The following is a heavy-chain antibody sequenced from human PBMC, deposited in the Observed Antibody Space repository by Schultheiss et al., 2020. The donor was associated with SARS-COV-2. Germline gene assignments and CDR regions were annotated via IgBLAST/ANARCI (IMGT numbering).Heavy chain of an antibody. CDR3: TRDNRLLGVDQYYMDV. CDR1: GFTVSSNY. CDR2: IYSGGST. D-gene: IGHD3-3*01. Sequence: GGSLRLSCAASGFTVSSNYMSWVRQAPGKGLEWVSVIYSGGSTYYADSVKGRFTISRDISKNTLFLQMNSLRAGDTAVYYCTRDNRLLGVDQYYMDVWGKGTTVTVSS. J-gene: IGHJ6*03. V-gene: IGHV3-53*01.